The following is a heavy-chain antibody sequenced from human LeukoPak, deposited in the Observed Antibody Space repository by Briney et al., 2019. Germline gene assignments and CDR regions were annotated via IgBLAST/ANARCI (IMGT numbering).Heavy chain of an antibody. J-gene: IGHJ4*02. Sequence: PGGSLRLSCAASGFTFSSYAMHWVRQAPGKGLEWVAVISYDGSNKYYADSVKGRFTISRDNSKNTLYLQMNSLRAEDTAVYYCCEGDSGSFDYWGQGTLVTVSS. CDR2: ISYDGSNK. CDR3: CEGDSGSFDY. V-gene: IGHV3-30-3*01. CDR1: GFTFSSYA. D-gene: IGHD3-16*01.